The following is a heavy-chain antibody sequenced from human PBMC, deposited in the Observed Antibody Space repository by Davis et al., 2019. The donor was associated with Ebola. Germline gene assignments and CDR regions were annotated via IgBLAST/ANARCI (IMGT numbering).Heavy chain of an antibody. CDR3: ARDQVAGTYYYGMDV. CDR1: GFTFSGSA. V-gene: IGHV3-30-3*01. J-gene: IGHJ6*02. D-gene: IGHD6-19*01. CDR2: ISYDGSNK. Sequence: GESLKISCAASGFTFSGSAMHWVRQAPGKGLEWVAVISYDGSNKYYADSVKGRFTISRDNSKNTLYLQMNSLRAEDTAVYYCARDQVAGTYYYGMDVWGQGTTVTVSS.